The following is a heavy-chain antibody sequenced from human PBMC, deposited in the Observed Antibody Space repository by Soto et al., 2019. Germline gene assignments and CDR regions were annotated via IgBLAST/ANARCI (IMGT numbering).Heavy chain of an antibody. D-gene: IGHD2-8*01. CDR3: ARDGVDVTKMVFVSPIDY. Sequence: QAYLVESGGGVVQPGRSLRLSCAASGFIFRNHAMHWVRQAPGKGLDWVAVISFDGTNDFYADSVKGRFTISRDKSRNTLYLQMDTLRPEDTAVYYCARDGVDVTKMVFVSPIDYWGQGALVTVSS. CDR2: ISFDGTND. V-gene: IGHV3-30-3*01. CDR1: GFIFRNHA. J-gene: IGHJ4*02.